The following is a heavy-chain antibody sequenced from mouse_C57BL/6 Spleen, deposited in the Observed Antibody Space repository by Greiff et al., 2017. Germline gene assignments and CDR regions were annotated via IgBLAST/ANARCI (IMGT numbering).Heavy chain of an antibody. V-gene: IGHV1-82*01. CDR3: ARGVWFDY. CDR2: IYPGDGDT. D-gene: IGHD2-10*02. CDR1: GYAFSSSW. Sequence: VKLMESGPELVKPGASVKISCKASGYAFSSSWMNWVKQRPGKGLEWIGRIYPGDGDTNYNGKFKGKATLTADKSSSTAYMQLSSLTSEDSAVYFCARGVWFDYWGQGTSRTVAS. J-gene: IGHJ2*03.